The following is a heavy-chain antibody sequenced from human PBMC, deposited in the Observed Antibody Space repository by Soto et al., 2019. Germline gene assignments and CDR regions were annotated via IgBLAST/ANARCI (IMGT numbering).Heavy chain of an antibody. CDR3: ARSSPTVRYCSGGSCQGTFDY. CDR2: ISSSSSYI. J-gene: IGHJ4*02. CDR1: GFTFSSYG. Sequence: GGSLRLSCAASGFTFSSYGMHWVRQAPGKGLEWVSSISSSSSYIYYADSVKGRFTISRDNAKNSLYLQMNSLRAEDTAVYYCARSSPTVRYCSGGSCQGTFDYWGQGTLVTVSS. D-gene: IGHD2-15*01. V-gene: IGHV3-21*01.